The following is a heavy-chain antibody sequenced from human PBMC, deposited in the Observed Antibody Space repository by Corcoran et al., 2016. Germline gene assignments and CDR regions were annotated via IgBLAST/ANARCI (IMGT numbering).Heavy chain of an antibody. J-gene: IGHJ4*02. V-gene: IGHV1-69*01. CDR2: IIPIFGTA. CDR1: GGTFSSYA. Sequence: QVQLVQSGAEVKKPGSSVKVSCKASGGTFSSYAISWVRQAPGQGLEWMGGIIPIFGTANYAQKFQGRVTITADESTSTAYMERSSLRSEDTAVYYCARGRQASRTYYYDSSGYYYAVDYWGQGTLVTVSS. CDR3: ARGRQASRTYYYDSSGYYYAVDY. D-gene: IGHD3-22*01.